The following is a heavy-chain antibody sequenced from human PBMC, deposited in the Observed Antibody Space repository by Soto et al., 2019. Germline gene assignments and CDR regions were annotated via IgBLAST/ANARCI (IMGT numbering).Heavy chain of an antibody. J-gene: IGHJ4*02. D-gene: IGHD6-19*01. V-gene: IGHV3-23*01. CDR1: VFTFSSYI. CDR3: AKYRGGSGWPEFEC. CDR2: MTSDGGGT. Sequence: GGSLRLSCTASVFTFSSYIMNWVRQAPGDGLEWISTMTSDGGGTFYADSVNGRVTISRDNSKNTLYLQMDNLRAEDTALYYCAKYRGGSGWPEFECRGQGTQVTVSS.